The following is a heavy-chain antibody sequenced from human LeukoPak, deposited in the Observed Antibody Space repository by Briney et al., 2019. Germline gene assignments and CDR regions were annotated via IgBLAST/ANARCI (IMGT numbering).Heavy chain of an antibody. J-gene: IGHJ6*02. D-gene: IGHD3-3*01. V-gene: IGHV3-11*01. CDR3: ARDRITIFGVVFFFGMDV. CDR1: GFTFSDYY. CDR2: ISSSGSTI. Sequence: GSLRLSCAASGFTFSDYYMSWIRPAPGQGMAWGSFISSSGSTIYYAGSVKCRFTISRDNAKNSLYLQMNSLRAEDTAVYYRARDRITIFGVVFFFGMDVWGQGTTVTVSS.